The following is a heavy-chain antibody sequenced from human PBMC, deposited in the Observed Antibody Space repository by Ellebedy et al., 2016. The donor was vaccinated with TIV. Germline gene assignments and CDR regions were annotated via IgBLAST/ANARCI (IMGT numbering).Heavy chain of an antibody. CDR2: ISYDGSYK. CDR3: ANEGAYGSGSAYFDY. Sequence: GESLKISXAASGFTFSSYGMHWVRQAPGKGLEWVAVISYDGSYKFYADSVKGRFTISRDNSKNTLYLQMNSLRAEDTAVYYCANEGAYGSGSAYFDYWGQGTLVTVSS. J-gene: IGHJ4*02. V-gene: IGHV3-30*18. D-gene: IGHD3-10*01. CDR1: GFTFSSYG.